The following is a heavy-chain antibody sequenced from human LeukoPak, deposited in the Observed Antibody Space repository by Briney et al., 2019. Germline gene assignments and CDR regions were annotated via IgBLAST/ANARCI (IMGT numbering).Heavy chain of an antibody. CDR1: GFIFRNYW. CDR3: ARSDLAIAVAGTDY. Sequence: GGSLRLSCAASGFIFRNYWMHWVRQAPGKGLEWVANIKLDGSEKYYVDSVKGRFTISRDNAKNSLYLQMNSLRAEDTAVYYCARSDLAIAVAGTDYWGQGTLVTVSS. J-gene: IGHJ4*02. V-gene: IGHV3-7*01. CDR2: IKLDGSEK. D-gene: IGHD6-19*01.